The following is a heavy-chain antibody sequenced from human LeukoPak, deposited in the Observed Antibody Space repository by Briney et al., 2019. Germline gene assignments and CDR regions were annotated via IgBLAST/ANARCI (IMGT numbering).Heavy chain of an antibody. V-gene: IGHV1-69*13. Sequence: SVKVSCKASGYTFTGYYMHWVRQAPGQGLEWMGGIIPIFGTANYAQKFQGRVTITADESTSTAYMELSSLRSEDTAVYYCARDQIDDYGGKDYYYYGMDVWGQGTTVTVSS. CDR1: GYTFTGYY. CDR3: ARDQIDDYGGKDYYYYGMDV. J-gene: IGHJ6*02. D-gene: IGHD4-23*01. CDR2: IIPIFGTA.